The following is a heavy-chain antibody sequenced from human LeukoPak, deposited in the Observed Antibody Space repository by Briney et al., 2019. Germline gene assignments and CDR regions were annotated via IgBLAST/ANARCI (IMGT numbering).Heavy chain of an antibody. D-gene: IGHD1-26*01. J-gene: IGHJ4*02. Sequence: PSENLSLTCGVSGGSIRSTNWWSWVRQPPGQGLEWIGEISLSGQTNFNPSLNGRVTMSLDESRNQLSLKLTSVTAADTAIYYCSRESGAFCPFGYWGQGTLVIVPP. V-gene: IGHV4-4*02. CDR3: SRESGAFCPFGY. CDR1: GGSIRSTNW. CDR2: ISLSGQT.